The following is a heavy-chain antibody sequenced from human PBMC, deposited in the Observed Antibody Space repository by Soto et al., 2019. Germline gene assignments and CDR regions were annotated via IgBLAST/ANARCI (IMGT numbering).Heavy chain of an antibody. J-gene: IGHJ6*03. CDR1: GGSISSSSYY. Sequence: KPSETLSLTCTVSGGSISSSSYYWGWIRQPPGKGLEWIGSIYYSGSTYYNPSLKSRVTISVDTSKNQFSLKLSSVTAADTAVYYCARLRYSSSWYVGDYYYYYMDVWGKGTTVTVSS. CDR3: ARLRYSSSWYVGDYYYYYMDV. D-gene: IGHD6-13*01. CDR2: IYYSGST. V-gene: IGHV4-39*01.